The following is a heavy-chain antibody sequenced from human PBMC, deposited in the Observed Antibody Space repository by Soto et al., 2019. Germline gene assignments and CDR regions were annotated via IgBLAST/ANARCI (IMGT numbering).Heavy chain of an antibody. Sequence: QVQLVQSGAEVKKPGASVKVSCKASGYTFTSYDINWVRQATGQGLEWMGWMNPNSGNTGYAQKFQGRVTMPRNTSISTAYMELSSLRSEDTAVYYCARCSGGSCYSRSSYYGMDVWGQGTTVTVSS. V-gene: IGHV1-8*01. J-gene: IGHJ6*02. CDR2: MNPNSGNT. CDR3: ARCSGGSCYSRSSYYGMDV. D-gene: IGHD2-15*01. CDR1: GYTFTSYD.